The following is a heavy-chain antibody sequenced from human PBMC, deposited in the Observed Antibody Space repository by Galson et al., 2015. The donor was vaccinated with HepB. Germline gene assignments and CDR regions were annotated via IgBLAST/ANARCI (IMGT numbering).Heavy chain of an antibody. V-gene: IGHV1-69*06. J-gene: IGHJ6*02. CDR1: GGTFSSYA. Sequence: SVKVSCKASGGTFSSYAISWVRQAPGQGLEWMGGIIPIFGTANYAQKFQGRVTITADKSTSTAYMELSSLRSEDTAVYYCARLDGGISLTISRADYYYGMDVWGQGTTVTVSS. D-gene: IGHD3-3*01. CDR2: IIPIFGTA. CDR3: ARLDGGISLTISRADYYYGMDV.